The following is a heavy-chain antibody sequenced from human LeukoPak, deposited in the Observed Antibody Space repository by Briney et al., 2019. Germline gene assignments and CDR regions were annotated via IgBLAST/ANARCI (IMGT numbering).Heavy chain of an antibody. CDR1: GGSISSYY. D-gene: IGHD6-6*01. J-gene: IGHJ5*02. CDR3: ARHFTIAARPSWFDP. CDR2: IYTSGST. Sequence: SGTLSLTCTVSGGSISSYYWSWIRQPPGKGLEWIGYIYTSGSTDYNPSLKSRVTISVDTSKNQFSLKLSSVTAADTAVYYCARHFTIAARPSWFDPWGQGTLVTVSS. V-gene: IGHV4-4*09.